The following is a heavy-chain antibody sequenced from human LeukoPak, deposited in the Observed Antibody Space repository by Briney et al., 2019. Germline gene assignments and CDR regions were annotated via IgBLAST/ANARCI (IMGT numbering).Heavy chain of an antibody. J-gene: IGHJ4*02. Sequence: GGSLRLSCTGSGFTFGDYTMSWVRQAPGMGLEWVALMRGKAEGETTEYAASVKGGFSISRDDSESIAFLQMNSLKTDDIAVYYCTRDLSGTTWYFDYWGQGTLVTVSS. CDR1: GFTFGDYT. D-gene: IGHD6-13*01. V-gene: IGHV3-49*04. CDR3: TRDLSGTTWYFDY. CDR2: MRGKAEGETT.